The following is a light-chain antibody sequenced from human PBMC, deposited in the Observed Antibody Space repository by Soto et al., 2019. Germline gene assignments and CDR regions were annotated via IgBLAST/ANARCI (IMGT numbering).Light chain of an antibody. Sequence: DVVMTQSPLFLPVTLGQPASISCRSSQSLVYSDGNAYLNWFQQRPGQSPRRLIHKISNRFSGVPDRFSGSGAGTDFTLRISRVEAEDVGIYYGMQATHFPRTFGQGTKVEIK. CDR2: KIS. V-gene: IGKV2-30*01. J-gene: IGKJ1*01. CDR1: QSLVYSDGNAY. CDR3: MQATHFPRT.